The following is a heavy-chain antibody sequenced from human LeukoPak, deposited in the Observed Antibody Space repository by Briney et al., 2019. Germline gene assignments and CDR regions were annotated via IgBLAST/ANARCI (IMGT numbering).Heavy chain of an antibody. Sequence: GGSLRLSCAASGFTFSSYGMHWVRQAPGKGLKWVAFIQYDGSNKYYADSVKGRFTIYRDNSKNTLYLQMNSLRAEDTAVYYCRDPFDYWGQGTLVTVSS. CDR1: GFTFSSYG. J-gene: IGHJ4*02. V-gene: IGHV3-30*02. CDR2: IQYDGSNK. CDR3: RDPFDY.